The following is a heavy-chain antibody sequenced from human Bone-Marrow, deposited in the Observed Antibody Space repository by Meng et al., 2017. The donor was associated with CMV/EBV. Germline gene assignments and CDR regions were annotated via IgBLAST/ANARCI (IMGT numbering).Heavy chain of an antibody. Sequence: ASVKVSCKASGYIFTSYDINWVRQAPGQGLEWVGWVSVYKGDTKYAEKVEGRVTLTADTSASTAYLELRSLRSDDTAVYYCARVYFETGTADYWGRGTLVTVSS. CDR1: GYIFTSYD. J-gene: IGHJ4*02. D-gene: IGHD1-1*01. CDR2: VSVYKGDT. CDR3: ARVYFETGTADY. V-gene: IGHV1-18*01.